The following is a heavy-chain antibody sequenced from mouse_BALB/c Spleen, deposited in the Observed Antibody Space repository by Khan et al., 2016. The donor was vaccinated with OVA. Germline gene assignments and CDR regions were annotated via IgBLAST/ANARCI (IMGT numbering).Heavy chain of an antibody. CDR1: GYSITSDYA. CDR3: ARVYGGDFDY. CDR2: ISYSGNT. V-gene: IGHV3-2*02. J-gene: IGHJ2*01. Sequence: EVQLQESGPGLVKPSQSLSLTCTVTGYSITSDYAWNWIRQFPGSKLEWMGFISYSGNTNYNPSLKIRFSITRDTSKNQFFLQLNSMTTEDTATYYCARVYGGDFDYWGQGTTLTVSS. D-gene: IGHD1-1*01.